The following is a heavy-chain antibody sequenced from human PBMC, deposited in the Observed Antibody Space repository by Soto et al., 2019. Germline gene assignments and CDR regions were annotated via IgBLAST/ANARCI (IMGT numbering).Heavy chain of an antibody. Sequence: GGSLRLSCVASGYRFTSYAMAWVRQGPGMRLEWGSAIDGYGGTSFYADSVKGRFIISRDNSKNTLYLQMNRLRAADPAFYSCAKYYYEGGTFSLDHWGQGTLVNVSS. CDR2: IDGYGGTS. J-gene: IGHJ4*02. V-gene: IGHV3-23*01. CDR3: AKYYYEGGTFSLDH. CDR1: GYRFTSYA. D-gene: IGHD3-22*01.